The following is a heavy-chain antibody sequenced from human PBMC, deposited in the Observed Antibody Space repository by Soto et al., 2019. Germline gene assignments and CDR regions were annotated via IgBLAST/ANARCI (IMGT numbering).Heavy chain of an antibody. Sequence: QVQLVQSGAEVKKPGSSVKVSCKASGGTFSSYTISWVRQAPGQGLEWMGRFIPILGIANYAQKFQGRVTIXXDKSTSTAYMELSSLRSEDTAVYYCARVGYQVENYWGQGTLVTVSS. CDR3: ARVGYQVENY. CDR1: GGTFSSYT. J-gene: IGHJ4*02. D-gene: IGHD3-16*02. V-gene: IGHV1-69*02. CDR2: FIPILGIA.